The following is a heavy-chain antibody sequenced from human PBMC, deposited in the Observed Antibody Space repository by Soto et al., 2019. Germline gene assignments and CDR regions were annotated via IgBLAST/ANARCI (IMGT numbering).Heavy chain of an antibody. Sequence: SETLSLTCAVYGGSFSGYYWSWIRQPPGKGLEWVGEINHSGSTNYNPSLKSRVTISVDTSKNQFSLKLSSVTAADTAVYYCARGRTAARPTYYYYYMDVWGKGTTVTVSS. J-gene: IGHJ6*03. CDR3: ARGRTAARPTYYYYYMDV. CDR2: INHSGST. V-gene: IGHV4-34*01. CDR1: GGSFSGYY. D-gene: IGHD6-6*01.